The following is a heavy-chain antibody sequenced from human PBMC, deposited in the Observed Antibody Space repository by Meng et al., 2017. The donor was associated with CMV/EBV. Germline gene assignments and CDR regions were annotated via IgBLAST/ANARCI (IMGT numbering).Heavy chain of an antibody. Sequence: GGSLRLSCAASGFTFSDYYMSWIRQAPGQGLELVSYISSSGSTIYYADSVKGRFTISRDNAKNSLYLQMNSLRAEDTAVYYCARGGVRYCGGDCYPTRFDYWGQGTLVTVSS. J-gene: IGHJ4*02. D-gene: IGHD2-21*01. V-gene: IGHV3-11*01. CDR2: ISSSGSTI. CDR3: ARGGVRYCGGDCYPTRFDY. CDR1: GFTFSDYY.